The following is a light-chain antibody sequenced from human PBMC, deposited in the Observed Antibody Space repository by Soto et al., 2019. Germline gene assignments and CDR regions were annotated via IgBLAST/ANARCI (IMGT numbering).Light chain of an antibody. CDR2: DVS. V-gene: IGLV2-11*01. Sequence: QSVLTQPRSVSGSPGQSVSISCTGTSTDVGGYDFVSWYQQHPGKAPKLLIYDVSRRPSGVPDRFSGSKSGYTAFLTLSGLQAEGEADYYRSSYAGTSVIFGGGTKLTVL. CDR1: STDVGGYDF. J-gene: IGLJ2*01. CDR3: SSYAGTSVI.